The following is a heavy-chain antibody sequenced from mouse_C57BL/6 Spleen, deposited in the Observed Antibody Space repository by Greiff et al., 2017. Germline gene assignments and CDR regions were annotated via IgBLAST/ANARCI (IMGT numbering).Heavy chain of an antibody. CDR2: IDPSDSDT. D-gene: IGHD1-1*01. J-gene: IGHJ2*01. CDR1: GYTFTSYW. V-gene: IGHV1-50*01. Sequence: QVQLQQPGAELVKPGASVKLSCKASGYTFTSYWMQWVKQRPGQGLEWMGEIDPSDSDTNYNQKFKGKATLTVDTSSSTAYMQLSSLTSEDSAVYYCARRDYYGSRPDGWGQSTTLTFSS. CDR3: ARRDYYGSRPDG.